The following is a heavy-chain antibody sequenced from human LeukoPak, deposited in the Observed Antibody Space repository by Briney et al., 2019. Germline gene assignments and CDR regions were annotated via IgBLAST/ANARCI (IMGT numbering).Heavy chain of an antibody. CDR1: GYTFTGYY. D-gene: IGHD3-9*01. Sequence: ASVKVSCKASGYTFTGYYMHWVRQAPGQGLEWMGWINPNSGGTNYAQKFQGRVTMTRDTSISTAYMELSRLRSDDTAVYYCARDGKNGRYFDWLLYGMDVWGQGTTVTVSS. J-gene: IGHJ6*02. CDR2: INPNSGGT. V-gene: IGHV1-2*02. CDR3: ARDGKNGRYFDWLLYGMDV.